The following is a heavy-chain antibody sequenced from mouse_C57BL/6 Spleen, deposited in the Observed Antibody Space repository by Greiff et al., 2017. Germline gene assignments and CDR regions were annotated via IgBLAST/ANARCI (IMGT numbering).Heavy chain of an antibody. CDR1: GYTFTDYE. Sequence: QVQLKESGAELVRPGASVTLSCTASGYTFTDYEMHWVKQTPVHGLEWIGAIDPDTGGTAYNQKFKGKAILTADKSSGTAYMQLRRLTSEDWAVDYCTCDCYGSDWEFADWGTGTLVTVSA. J-gene: IGHJ3*01. CDR2: IDPDTGGT. D-gene: IGHD1-1*01. V-gene: IGHV1-15*01. CDR3: TCDCYGSDWEFAD.